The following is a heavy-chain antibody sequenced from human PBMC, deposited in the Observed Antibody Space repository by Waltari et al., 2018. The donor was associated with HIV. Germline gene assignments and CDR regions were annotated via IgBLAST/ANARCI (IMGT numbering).Heavy chain of an antibody. V-gene: IGHV3-49*05. CDR2: IRSKAYGGTT. CDR3: TRNCGGDCYRDY. Sequence: EVQLVESGGGLVKPGRSLRLSCTASGFTFGDYAMSWLRQAPGKGLEWVGFIRSKAYGGTTEYAASVKGRFTISRDDSKSIAYLQMNSLKTEDTAVYYCTRNCGGDCYRDYWGQGTLVTVSS. CDR1: GFTFGDYA. J-gene: IGHJ4*02. D-gene: IGHD2-21*02.